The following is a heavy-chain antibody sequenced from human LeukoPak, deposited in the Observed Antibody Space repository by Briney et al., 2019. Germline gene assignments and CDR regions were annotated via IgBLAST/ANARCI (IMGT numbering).Heavy chain of an antibody. V-gene: IGHV4-4*09. CDR1: GGSISGYY. D-gene: IGHD3-22*01. Sequence: LETLSLTCTVSGGSISGYYWDWIRQPPGKGLEWIGYIHSSGGTHYSPSLESRVTMSVDTSKNQFSLKLTSVTAADTAVYYCARHHRSGSGGTYFDYWGQGTLVTVSS. CDR3: ARHHRSGSGGTYFDY. J-gene: IGHJ4*02. CDR2: IHSSGGT.